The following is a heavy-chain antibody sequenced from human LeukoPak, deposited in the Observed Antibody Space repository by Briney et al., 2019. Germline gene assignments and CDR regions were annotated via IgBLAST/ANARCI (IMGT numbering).Heavy chain of an antibody. CDR1: GFSFPYG. D-gene: IGHD3-22*01. CDR2: ITNSGENT. CDR3: AKDNGGPLAYYYDSSGYYDY. Sequence: GSLRLSCEASGFSFPYGMSWVRQAPGKGLEWVSGITNSGENTHYADSVKGRFTIFRDNSKNTLYLQMNSLRAEDTAVYYCAKDNGGPLAYYYDSSGYYDYWGQGTLVTVSS. J-gene: IGHJ4*02. V-gene: IGHV3-23*01.